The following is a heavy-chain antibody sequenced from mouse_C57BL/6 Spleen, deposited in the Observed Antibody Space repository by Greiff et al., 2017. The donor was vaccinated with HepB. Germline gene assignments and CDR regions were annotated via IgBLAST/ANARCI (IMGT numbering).Heavy chain of an antibody. CDR2: INPGSGGT. Sequence: QVQLQQSGAELVRPGTSVKVSCKASGYAFTNYLIEWVKQRPGQGLEWIGVINPGSGGTNYNEKFKGKATLTADKSSSTAYMQLSSLTSEDSAVYFCARSPTGLFAYWGQGTLVTVSA. V-gene: IGHV1-54*01. CDR1: GYAFTNYL. CDR3: ARSPTGLFAY. D-gene: IGHD4-1*02. J-gene: IGHJ3*01.